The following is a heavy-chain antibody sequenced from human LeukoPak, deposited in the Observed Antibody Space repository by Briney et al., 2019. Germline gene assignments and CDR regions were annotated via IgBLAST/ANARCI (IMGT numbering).Heavy chain of an antibody. CDR1: GFIFSNYG. D-gene: IGHD3-22*01. J-gene: IGHJ4*02. CDR2: ISASGSAT. CDR3: ARDKSYYDSSGYEY. Sequence: PGGSLRLSCAASGFIFSNYGMNWVRQAPGKGLEWVAAISASGSATSYADSVRGRFTISRDNSKSTTYLQMNSLRAEDTAVYYCARDKSYYDSSGYEYWGQGTLVTVSS. V-gene: IGHV3-23*01.